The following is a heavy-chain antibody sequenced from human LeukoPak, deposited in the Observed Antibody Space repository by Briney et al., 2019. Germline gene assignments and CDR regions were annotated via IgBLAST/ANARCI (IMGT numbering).Heavy chain of an antibody. Sequence: GGSLRLSCAAPGFTFSSYSMNWVRQAPGKGLEWVSYISSSSSTIYYADSVKGRFTISRDNAKNSLYLQMNSLRAEDTAVYYCARILTGNYYYYYCMDVWGKGTTVTVSS. J-gene: IGHJ6*03. V-gene: IGHV3-48*01. CDR1: GFTFSSYS. CDR2: ISSSSSTI. CDR3: ARILTGNYYYYYCMDV. D-gene: IGHD3-9*01.